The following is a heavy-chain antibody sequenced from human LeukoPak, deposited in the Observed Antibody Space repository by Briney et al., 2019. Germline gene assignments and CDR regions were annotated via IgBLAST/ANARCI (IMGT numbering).Heavy chain of an antibody. CDR3: AKAEQQLSYTYDAFDI. CDR1: GFTFDDYT. V-gene: IGHV3-43*01. J-gene: IGHJ3*02. CDR2: ISWDGSST. D-gene: IGHD6-13*01. Sequence: GGSLRLSCAASGFTFDDYTMHWVRQTPGKGLEWVSLISWDGSSTFYADSVKGRFTISRDNSKNSLFLQMNTLRTEDTALYYCAKAEQQLSYTYDAFDIWGQGTMVTISS.